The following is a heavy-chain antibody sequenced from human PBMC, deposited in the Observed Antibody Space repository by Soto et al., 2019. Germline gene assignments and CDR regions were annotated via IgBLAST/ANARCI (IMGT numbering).Heavy chain of an antibody. Sequence: VGSLRLSCTASGFTFSSYAMNWVRQAPGKGLEWVSVISGSGGSTYYADSVKGRFTISRDNSKNTLYLQMNSLRAEDTAVYYCTSRPSGWYFDHWGQGTLVTVSS. CDR3: TSRPSGWYFDH. CDR1: GFTFSSYA. V-gene: IGHV3-23*01. CDR2: ISGSGGST. D-gene: IGHD6-19*01. J-gene: IGHJ4*02.